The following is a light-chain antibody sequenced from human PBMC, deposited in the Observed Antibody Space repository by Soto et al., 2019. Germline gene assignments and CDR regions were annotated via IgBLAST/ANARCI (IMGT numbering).Light chain of an antibody. J-gene: IGKJ1*01. Sequence: EIVMTQSPATLSVSPGERATLSCRASQSFTSNLAWYQQKPGQAPRLLIYGASTRATGIPARFSGSGSGTEFTLTLSSLQYEDFAVYYCQQYNNWPPAWTFGQGTKVEIK. CDR2: GAS. CDR3: QQYNNWPPAWT. CDR1: QSFTSN. V-gene: IGKV3-15*01.